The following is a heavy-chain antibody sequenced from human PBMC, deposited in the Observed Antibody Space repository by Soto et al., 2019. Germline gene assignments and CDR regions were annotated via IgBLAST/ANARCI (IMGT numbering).Heavy chain of an antibody. CDR3: ARLFCSTSTCDSWFDP. CDR2: VDPRDSSV. J-gene: IGHJ5*02. V-gene: IGHV5-10-1*01. Sequence: GESLKISCTGFGYTFTTFWISWVRQMPGKGLEWMGRVDPRDSSVNYNPSFQGRVTISVDKSISTAYLQWGSLKASDTAMYYCARLFCSTSTCDSWFDPWGQGTLVTVLL. D-gene: IGHD2-2*01. CDR1: GYTFTTFW.